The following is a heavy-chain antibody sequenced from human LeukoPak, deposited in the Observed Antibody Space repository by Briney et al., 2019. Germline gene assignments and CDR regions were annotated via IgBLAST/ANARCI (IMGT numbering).Heavy chain of an antibody. CDR2: FSCSGST. CDR1: GGSISSCTYS. Sequence: PSETLSLTCSVSGGSISSCTYSWGWIRQPPGKGLEWIGSFSCSGSTYYNPSLKSRVTISVDTSKSQFSLYMDPVTAADTAVYYCARFFRQWLDGHYYYMDVWAKGPRSPSP. CDR3: ARFFRQWLDGHYYYMDV. D-gene: IGHD6-19*01. J-gene: IGHJ6*03. V-gene: IGHV4-39*07.